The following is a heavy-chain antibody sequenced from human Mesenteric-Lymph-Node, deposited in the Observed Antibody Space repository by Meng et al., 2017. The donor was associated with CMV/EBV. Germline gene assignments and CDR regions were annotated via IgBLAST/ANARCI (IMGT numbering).Heavy chain of an antibody. CDR2: IYYSGST. CDR3: AGGGSGYYRFDP. V-gene: IGHV4-59*01. Sequence: SETLSLTCAVYGGSFSGYYWSWIRQPPGKGLEWIGYIYYSGSTNYNPSLKSRVTISVDTSKNQFSLKVTSVTAADTAVYYCAGGGSGYYRFDPWGQGTLVTVSS. J-gene: IGHJ5*02. D-gene: IGHD3-22*01. CDR1: GGSFSGYY.